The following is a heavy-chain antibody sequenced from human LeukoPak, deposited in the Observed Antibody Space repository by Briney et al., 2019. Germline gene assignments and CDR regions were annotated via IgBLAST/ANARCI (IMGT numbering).Heavy chain of an antibody. J-gene: IGHJ4*02. Sequence: SETLSLTCTVSGGSISSYYWSWIRQPPGKGLEWIGYIYYSGSTNYNPSLKSRVTVSVDTSKNQFSLKLSSVTAADTAVYYCARDKTYYYDSSGYNYFDYWGQGTLVTVSS. D-gene: IGHD3-22*01. CDR2: IYYSGST. CDR1: GGSISSYY. V-gene: IGHV4-59*01. CDR3: ARDKTYYYDSSGYNYFDY.